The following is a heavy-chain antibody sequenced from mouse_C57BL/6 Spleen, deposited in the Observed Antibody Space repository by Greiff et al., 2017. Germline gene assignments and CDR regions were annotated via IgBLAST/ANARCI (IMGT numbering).Heavy chain of an antibody. CDR1: GYTFTNYW. V-gene: IGHV1-63*01. J-gene: IGHJ2*01. D-gene: IGHD1-1*01. CDR2: IYPGGGYT. Sequence: VQLQQSGAELVRPGTSVKMSCKASGYTFTNYWIGWAKQRPGHGLEWIGDIYPGGGYTNYNEKFKGKATLTADKSSSPAYMQFSSLTSEDSAIYYCARGYYGSSQYYFDYWGQGTTLTVSS. CDR3: ARGYYGSSQYYFDY.